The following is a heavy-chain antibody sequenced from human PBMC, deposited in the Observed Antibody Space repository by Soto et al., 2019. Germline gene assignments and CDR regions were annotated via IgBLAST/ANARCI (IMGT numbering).Heavy chain of an antibody. CDR2: INHSGST. CDR3: ARGRTAMVIN. J-gene: IGHJ4*02. D-gene: IGHD5-18*01. Sequence: QVQLQQWGAGLLKPSETLSLTCAVYGGSFSGYYWSWIRQPPGKGLEWIGEINHSGSTNYNPSLKSRVTISVDTSKNQFSLKLSSVTAADTAVYYCARGRTAMVINWGQGTLVTVSS. CDR1: GGSFSGYY. V-gene: IGHV4-34*01.